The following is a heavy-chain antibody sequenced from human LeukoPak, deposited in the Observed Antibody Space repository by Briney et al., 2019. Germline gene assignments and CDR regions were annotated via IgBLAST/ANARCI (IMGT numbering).Heavy chain of an antibody. CDR2: IYTSGST. V-gene: IGHV4-4*07. J-gene: IGHJ4*02. CDR1: GGSISSYY. D-gene: IGHD2-15*01. Sequence: ETLSLTCTVSGGSISSYYWSWIRQPAGKGLEWIGRIYTSGSTNYNPSLKSRVTMSVDTSKNQFSLKLSSVTAADTAVCYCARDRYCSGGSCYFTAGYFDYWGQGTLVTVSS. CDR3: ARDRYCSGGSCYFTAGYFDY.